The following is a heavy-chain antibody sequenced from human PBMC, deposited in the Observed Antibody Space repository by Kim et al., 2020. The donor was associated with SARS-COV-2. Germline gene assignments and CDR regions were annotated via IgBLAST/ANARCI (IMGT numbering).Heavy chain of an antibody. Sequence: SETLSLTCTVSGGSISSYYWSWIRQPPGKGLEWIGYIYYSGSTNYNPSLKSRVTISVDTSKNQFSLKLSSVTAADTAVYYCARLSRRFWDYGSRETIDYWGQGTLVTVSS. J-gene: IGHJ4*02. CDR3: ARLSRRFWDYGSRETIDY. D-gene: IGHD3-10*01. CDR1: GGSISSYY. V-gene: IGHV4-59*08. CDR2: IYYSGST.